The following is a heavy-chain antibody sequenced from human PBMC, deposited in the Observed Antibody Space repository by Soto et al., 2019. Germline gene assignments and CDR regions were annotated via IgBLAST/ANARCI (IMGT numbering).Heavy chain of an antibody. D-gene: IGHD6-6*01. Sequence: ESLCPTGTFSGVSISSSNWWGWVRQPPGKGLEWIGEIYHSGSTNYNPSLKSRVTISVDKSKNQFSLKLSSVTAADTAVYYCARWVVAARLGTYGMDVWGQGTKVTVSS. J-gene: IGHJ6*02. V-gene: IGHV4-4*02. CDR2: IYHSGST. CDR1: GVSISSSNW. CDR3: ARWVVAARLGTYGMDV.